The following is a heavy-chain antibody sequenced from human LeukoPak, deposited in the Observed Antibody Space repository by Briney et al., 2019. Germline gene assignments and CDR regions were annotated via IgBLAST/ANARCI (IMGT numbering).Heavy chain of an antibody. V-gene: IGHV3-11*01. CDR2: ISSSGSTI. CDR1: GFTFSDYY. CDR3: ARDPTAGFGESRFDP. D-gene: IGHD3-10*01. Sequence: PGGSLRLSCAASGFTFSDYYMSWIRQAPGKGLEWVSYISSSGSTIYYADSVKGRFTISRDNAKNSLYLQMNSLRAEDTAVYYCARDPTAGFGESRFDPWGQGTLVTVSS. J-gene: IGHJ5*02.